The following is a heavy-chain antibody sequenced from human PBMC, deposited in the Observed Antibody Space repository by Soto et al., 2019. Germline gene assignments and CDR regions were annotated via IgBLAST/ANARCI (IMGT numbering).Heavy chain of an antibody. J-gene: IGHJ4*02. CDR1: GFSFTSYF. V-gene: IGHV3-7*01. CDR3: AANWNFGLNF. Sequence: GSLRLSCAASGFSFTSYFMTWVRQAPGKGLEWVANIKQDGTEKYYVDSVKGRFTISRDNAKSSVFLEMSDLRSDDTAVYYCAANWNFGLNFWGQGTLVTVSS. D-gene: IGHD1-1*01. CDR2: IKQDGTEK.